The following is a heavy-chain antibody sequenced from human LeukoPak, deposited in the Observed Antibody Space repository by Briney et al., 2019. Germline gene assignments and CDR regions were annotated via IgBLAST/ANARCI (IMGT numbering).Heavy chain of an antibody. J-gene: IGHJ6*03. CDR3: ARGSMVRGVMGHYYYMDV. CDR1: GGTFSSYA. D-gene: IGHD3-10*01. Sequence: GSSVKVSCKASGGTFSSYAISWVRQAPGQGLEWMGGIIPIFGTANYAQKLQGRVTITADESTSTAYMELSSLRSEDTAVYYCARGSMVRGVMGHYYYMDVWGKGTTVTASS. V-gene: IGHV1-69*01. CDR2: IIPIFGTA.